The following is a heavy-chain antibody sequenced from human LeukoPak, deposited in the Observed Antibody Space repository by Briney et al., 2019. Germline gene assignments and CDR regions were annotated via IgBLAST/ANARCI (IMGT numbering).Heavy chain of an antibody. CDR1: GYSFTSYW. Sequence: GEFLKISCKGSGYSFTSYWIGWVRQMPGKGLEWMGIIYPGDSDTRYSPSFQGQVTISADKSISTAYLQWSSLKASDTAMYYCARRTTYYYDSSDHYYFDYWGQGTLVTVSS. D-gene: IGHD3-22*01. CDR2: IYPGDSDT. CDR3: ARRTTYYYDSSDHYYFDY. V-gene: IGHV5-51*01. J-gene: IGHJ4*02.